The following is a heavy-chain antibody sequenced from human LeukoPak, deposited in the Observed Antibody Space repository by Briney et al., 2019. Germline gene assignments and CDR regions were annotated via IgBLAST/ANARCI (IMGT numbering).Heavy chain of an antibody. D-gene: IGHD3-22*01. CDR3: ARAPSEIGGYYPEYFRH. Sequence: GGSLRLSCAASGFTFSSYWMHWVRQAPGKGLVWVSRIKSDGSTNYADSVKGRFTISRDNAKNTVSLQMNSLRAEDTSVYFCARAPSEIGGYYPEYFRHWGQGTLVTVSS. CDR2: IKSDGST. CDR1: GFTFSSYW. J-gene: IGHJ1*01. V-gene: IGHV3-74*01.